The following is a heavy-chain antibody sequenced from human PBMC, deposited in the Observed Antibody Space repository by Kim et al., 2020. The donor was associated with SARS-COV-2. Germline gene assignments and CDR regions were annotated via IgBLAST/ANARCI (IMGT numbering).Heavy chain of an antibody. Sequence: ASVKVSCKASGYTFTSYDINWVRQATGQGLEWMGWMNPNSGNTGYAQKFQGRVTMTRNTSISTAYMELSSLRSEDTAVYYCARGDYYDSSGYYPYHKDFDYWGQGTLVTVSS. V-gene: IGHV1-8*01. CDR2: MNPNSGNT. CDR3: ARGDYYDSSGYYPYHKDFDY. J-gene: IGHJ4*02. D-gene: IGHD3-22*01. CDR1: GYTFTSYD.